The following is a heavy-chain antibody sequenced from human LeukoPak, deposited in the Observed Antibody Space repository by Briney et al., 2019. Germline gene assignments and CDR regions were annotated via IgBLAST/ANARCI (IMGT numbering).Heavy chain of an antibody. CDR3: ARTYGGNSYDFDY. CDR2: IYYSGST. CDR1: GGSFSSGGYY. D-gene: IGHD4-23*01. Sequence: SQTLSLTCTVSGGSFSSGGYYWSWISQHPGKGLEWIGYIYYSGSTYYNPSLKSRVTISVDTSKNQFSLKLSSVTAADTAVYYCARTYGGNSYDFDYWGQGTLVTVSS. J-gene: IGHJ4*02. V-gene: IGHV4-31*03.